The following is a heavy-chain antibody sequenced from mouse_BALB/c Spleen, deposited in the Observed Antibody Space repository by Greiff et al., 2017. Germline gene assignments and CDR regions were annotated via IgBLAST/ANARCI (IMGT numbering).Heavy chain of an antibody. CDR2: ISSGGGST. V-gene: IGHV5-12-1*01. Sequence: EVQGVESGGGLVKPGGSLKLSCAASGFAFSSYDMSWVRQTPEKRLEWVAYISSGGGSTYYPDTVKGRFTISRDNAKNTLYLQMSSLKSEDTAMYYCARLKGYGSSYDAMDYWGQGTSVTVSS. CDR1: GFAFSSYD. J-gene: IGHJ4*01. CDR3: ARLKGYGSSYDAMDY. D-gene: IGHD1-1*01.